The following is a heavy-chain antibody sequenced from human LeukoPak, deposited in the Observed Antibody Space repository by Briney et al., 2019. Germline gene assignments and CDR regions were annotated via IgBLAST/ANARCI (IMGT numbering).Heavy chain of an antibody. D-gene: IGHD6-13*01. CDR3: AKAGDSSSWYNFDY. CDR1: GFTFSSYG. CDR2: ISYDGSNK. J-gene: IGHJ4*02. Sequence: GGSLRLSCAASGFTFSSYGMRWVRQAPGKGLEWVAVISYDGSNKYYADSVKGRFTISRDNSKNTLYLQMNSLRAEDTAVYYCAKAGDSSSWYNFDYWGQGTLVTVPS. V-gene: IGHV3-30*18.